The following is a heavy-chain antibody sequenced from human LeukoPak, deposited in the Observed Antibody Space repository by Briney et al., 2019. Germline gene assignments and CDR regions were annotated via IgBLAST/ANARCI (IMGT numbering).Heavy chain of an antibody. D-gene: IGHD4/OR15-4a*01. V-gene: IGHV3-30*04. CDR3: AREGAGPGYYYYYLDV. CDR2: ISYAGTNK. CDR1: GFTFSSFA. J-gene: IGHJ6*03. Sequence: PGRSLRLPCAASGFTFSSFAMHWVRQAPGKGLEWLAVISYAGTNKDYADSVKGRFTISRDNSKNTLYLQMNSLTPADTAVFYCAREGAGPGYYYYYLDVWGKGTTVTVSS.